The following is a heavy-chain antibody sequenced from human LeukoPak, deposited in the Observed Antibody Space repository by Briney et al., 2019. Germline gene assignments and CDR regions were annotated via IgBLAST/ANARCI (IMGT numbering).Heavy chain of an antibody. D-gene: IGHD3-16*02. CDR2: ISYDGINE. CDR3: TRISGSYRPFHY. Sequence: PGGSLRLSCAASGFTFSSYAMHWVRQAPGKGLEWVAGISYDGINEYYADSVKGRFTISRDNSKNTLYLQMNSLRAEDTAVYYCTRISGSYRPFHYWGQGTLVTVSS. CDR1: GFTFSSYA. V-gene: IGHV3-30-3*01. J-gene: IGHJ4*02.